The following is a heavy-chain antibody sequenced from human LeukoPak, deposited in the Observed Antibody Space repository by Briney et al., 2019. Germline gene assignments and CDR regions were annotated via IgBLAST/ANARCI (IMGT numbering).Heavy chain of an antibody. CDR2: IYPGDSDT. V-gene: IGHV5-51*01. D-gene: IGHD3-22*01. Sequence: GESLKISCKGSGYSFTSYWIGWVRQMPGKGLGWMGIIYPGDSDTRYSPSFQGQVTISADKSISTAYLQWSSLKASDTAMYYCARYYYDSSGYYSGMDVWGQGTTVTVSS. CDR1: GYSFTSYW. CDR3: ARYYYDSSGYYSGMDV. J-gene: IGHJ6*02.